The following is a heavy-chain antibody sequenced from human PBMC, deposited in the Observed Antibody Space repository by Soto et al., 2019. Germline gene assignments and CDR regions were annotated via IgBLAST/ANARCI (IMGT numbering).Heavy chain of an antibody. J-gene: IGHJ4*02. D-gene: IGHD3-10*01. CDR3: ARGSAGHYNSGTLFD. Sequence: VQLVESGGGLVQPGGSLRLSCAASGFTFSSYWMSWVRQAPGKGLEWVAVISNDGINDYYADSVEGRFTISRDNSKNTVYLQMNSLIAEDTAVYYCARGSAGHYNSGTLFDWGQGTLVTVSS. CDR2: ISNDGIND. V-gene: IGHV3-30-3*01. CDR1: GFTFSSYW.